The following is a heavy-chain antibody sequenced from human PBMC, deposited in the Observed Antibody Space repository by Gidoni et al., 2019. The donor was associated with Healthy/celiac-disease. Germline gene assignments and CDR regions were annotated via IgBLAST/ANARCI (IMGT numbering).Heavy chain of an antibody. CDR3: AKEIRGSSGWPDAFDI. D-gene: IGHD6-19*01. Sequence: QVQLVESGGGVVQPGRSLRLSCAASGFTFSSYGMHWVRQAPGKGLEWVAVISYDGSNKYHADSVKGRFTISRDNSKNTLYLQMNSLRAEDTAVYYCAKEIRGSSGWPDAFDIWGQGTMVTVSS. J-gene: IGHJ3*02. CDR2: ISYDGSNK. V-gene: IGHV3-30*18. CDR1: GFTFSSYG.